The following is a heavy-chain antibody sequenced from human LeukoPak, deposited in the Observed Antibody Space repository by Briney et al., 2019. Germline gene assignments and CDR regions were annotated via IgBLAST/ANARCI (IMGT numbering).Heavy chain of an antibody. CDR1: RFTFSDYY. Sequence: GGXLRLSCAASRFTFSDYYMTWIRQAPGKGLEWVSYISNTGSTMYYADSVKGRFTISRDNAKNSLYLQMNSLRAEDTAVYYCARVYRSGGSIDYWGQGTLVTVSS. D-gene: IGHD2-15*01. J-gene: IGHJ4*02. CDR2: ISNTGSTM. V-gene: IGHV3-11*04. CDR3: ARVYRSGGSIDY.